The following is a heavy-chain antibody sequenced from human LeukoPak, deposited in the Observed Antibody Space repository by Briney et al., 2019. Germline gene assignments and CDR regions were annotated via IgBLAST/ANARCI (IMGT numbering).Heavy chain of an antibody. CDR3: ARDSSGWYFFDY. CDR2: ISSSSSYI. Sequence: GGSLRLSCAASGFTFSSYSMNWVRQAPGKGLEWVSSISSSSSYIYYADSVKGRFTISRDNAKNSLYLQMNSLRAEDTAVYYCARDSSGWYFFDYWGQGTLVTVCS. D-gene: IGHD6-19*01. J-gene: IGHJ4*02. CDR1: GFTFSSYS. V-gene: IGHV3-21*01.